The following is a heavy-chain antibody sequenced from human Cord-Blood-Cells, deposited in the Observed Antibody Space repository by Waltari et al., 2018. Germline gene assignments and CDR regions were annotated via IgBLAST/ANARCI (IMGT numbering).Heavy chain of an antibody. V-gene: IGHV1-69*01. CDR2: IIPIFGPA. CDR1: GGTFSSYA. CDR3: ARPGGYCGGDCYSIYFQH. D-gene: IGHD2-21*01. J-gene: IGHJ1*01. Sequence: QVQLVQSGAEVKKPGSSVKVSCKASGGTFSSYAISWVRQAPGQGLEWMGGIIPIFGPANYAQKFQGRVTITADESTSTAYMELSSLRSEDTAVYYCARPGGYCGGDCYSIYFQHWGQGTLVTVSS.